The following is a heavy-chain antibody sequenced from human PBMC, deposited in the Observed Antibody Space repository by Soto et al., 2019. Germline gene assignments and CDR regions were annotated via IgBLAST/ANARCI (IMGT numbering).Heavy chain of an antibody. CDR2: IYYSGST. CDR1: GGSISSSSYY. Sequence: SETLSLTCTVSGGSISSSSYYWGWIRQPPGKGLEWIGSIYYSGSTYYNPSLKSRVTISVDTSKNQFSLKLSSVTAADTAVYYCARKISSIKIFGVALYYYYGMDVWGQGTTVTVS. D-gene: IGHD3-3*01. V-gene: IGHV4-39*01. CDR3: ARKISSIKIFGVALYYYYGMDV. J-gene: IGHJ6*02.